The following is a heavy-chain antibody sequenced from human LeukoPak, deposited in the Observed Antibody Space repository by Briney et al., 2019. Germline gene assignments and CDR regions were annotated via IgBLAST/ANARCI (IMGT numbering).Heavy chain of an antibody. J-gene: IGHJ4*02. D-gene: IGHD5-24*01. V-gene: IGHV3-48*03. CDR1: GFTFRTFE. Sequence: GGSLRLSCAASGFTFRTFEMNWVRQAPGKGLEWVSYISSSGSNIYYADSVKGRFTISRDNAKNSLYLQMNSLRAEDTAVYYCARADMATITIDYWGQGTLVTVSS. CDR3: ARADMATITIDY. CDR2: ISSSGSNI.